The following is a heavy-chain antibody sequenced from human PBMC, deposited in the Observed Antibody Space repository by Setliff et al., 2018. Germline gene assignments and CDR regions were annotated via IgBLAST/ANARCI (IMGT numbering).Heavy chain of an antibody. V-gene: IGHV1-8*03. CDR2: MKPNSGNT. J-gene: IGHJ6*03. CDR1: GYTLTELS. Sequence: ASVKVSCKVSGYTLTELSMHWVRQAPGKGLEWMGWMKPNSGNTGYAQKFQGRVTITRNTSISTAYMELSSLRSEDTAVYYCARGNPGGEWLLYYYYYYMDVWGKGTTVTVSS. CDR3: ARGNPGGEWLLYYYYYYMDV. D-gene: IGHD3-3*01.